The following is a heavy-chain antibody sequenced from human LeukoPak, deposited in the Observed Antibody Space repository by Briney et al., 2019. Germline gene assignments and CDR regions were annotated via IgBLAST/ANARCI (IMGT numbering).Heavy chain of an antibody. CDR2: IYTSGST. CDR1: GGSISSYY. D-gene: IGHD1-26*01. J-gene: IGHJ6*03. V-gene: IGHV4-4*07. CDR3: ARESPIVDSGDYYYMDV. Sequence: SETLSLTCTVSGGSISSYYWSWIRQPAGKGLEWIGRIYTSGSTNYNPSLKSRVTMSVDTSKNQFSLKLSSVTAADTAVYYCARESPIVDSGDYYYMDVWGKGTTVTISS.